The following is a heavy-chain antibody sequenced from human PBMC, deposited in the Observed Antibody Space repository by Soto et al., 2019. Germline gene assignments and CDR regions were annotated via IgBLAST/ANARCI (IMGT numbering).Heavy chain of an antibody. CDR2: IYRGGST. CDR3: ARTLDYGHMDV. V-gene: IGHV4-4*09. CDR1: GDSVRNQY. J-gene: IGHJ6*03. Sequence: QVQMQESGPGLVKPSETLSLTCTVSGDSVRNQYWSWIRRPPGRGLEWIGYIYRGGSTKYNPSLKSRLPISVDTSKNQFSLKLSSVTAADTAVYYCARTLDYGHMDVWGKGTTVTVSS. D-gene: IGHD3-16*01.